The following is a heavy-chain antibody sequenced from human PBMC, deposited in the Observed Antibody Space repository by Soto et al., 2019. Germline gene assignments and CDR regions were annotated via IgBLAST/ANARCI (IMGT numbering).Heavy chain of an antibody. CDR2: IVVGSGNT. CDR3: AAVHAAGVYYYGMDV. D-gene: IGHD6-25*01. V-gene: IGHV1-58*01. Sequence: ASVKVSCKASGFTFTSSAVQWVRQARGQRLEWIGWIVVGSGNTNYAQKFQERVTITRDMSTSTAYMELSSLRSEDTALYYCAAVHAAGVYYYGMDVWGQGTPVTVSS. CDR1: GFTFTSSA. J-gene: IGHJ6*02.